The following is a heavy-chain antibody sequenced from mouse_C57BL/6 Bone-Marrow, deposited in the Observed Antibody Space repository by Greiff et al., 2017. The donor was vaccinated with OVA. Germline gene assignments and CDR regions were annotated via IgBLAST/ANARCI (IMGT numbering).Heavy chain of an antibody. Sequence: VQLQQSGPELVKPGASVKISCTASGYSFTGYYMNWVKQSPEKSLEWIGEINPSTGGTTYNQKFKAKATLTVDTSSSTAYMKLKSLTSEDSAVYDCARTITTVVALYAMDYWGQGTSVTVSS. J-gene: IGHJ4*01. D-gene: IGHD1-1*01. CDR2: INPSTGGT. CDR1: GYSFTGYY. V-gene: IGHV1-42*01. CDR3: ARTITTVVALYAMDY.